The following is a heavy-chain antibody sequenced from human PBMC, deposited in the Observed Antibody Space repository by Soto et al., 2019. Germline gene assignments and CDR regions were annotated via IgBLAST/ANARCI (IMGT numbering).Heavy chain of an antibody. V-gene: IGHV1-18*01. D-gene: IGHD5-12*01. CDR1: GYTFTSYG. CDR3: ARDLEAVWYHSGYDFNGFDP. Sequence: ASVKVSCKASGYTFTSYGISWVRQAPGQGLEWMGWISAYNGNTNYAQKLQGRVTMTTDTSTSTAYMELRSLRSDDTAVYYCARDLEAVWYHSGYDFNGFDPWGQGTLVTVSS. CDR2: ISAYNGNT. J-gene: IGHJ5*02.